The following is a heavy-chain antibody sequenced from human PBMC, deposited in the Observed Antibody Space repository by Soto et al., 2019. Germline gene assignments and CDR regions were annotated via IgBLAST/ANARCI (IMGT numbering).Heavy chain of an antibody. CDR2: IDPSDSYT. CDR1: GYSFTSYW. V-gene: IGHV5-10-1*01. CDR3: IRAARHHYYYYGMDV. J-gene: IGHJ6*02. Sequence: GESLKISCKGSGYSFTSYWISWVRQMPGKGLEWMGRIDPSDSYTNYSPSFQGHVTISADKSISTAYLQWSSLKASDTAMYYCIRAARHHYYYYGMDVWGQGTTVTVSS. D-gene: IGHD6-6*01.